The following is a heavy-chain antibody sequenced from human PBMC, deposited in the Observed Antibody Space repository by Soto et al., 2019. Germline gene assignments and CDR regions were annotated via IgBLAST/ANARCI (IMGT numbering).Heavy chain of an antibody. V-gene: IGHV3-7*04. CDR1: GFTFSSYW. J-gene: IGHJ5*02. CDR3: ATVVGAPNWCDP. D-gene: IGHD1-26*01. Sequence: EVQLVESGGGLVQPGGSLRLSCAASGFTFSSYWMSWVRQAPGKGLEWVANIKQAGSERYYVDSVKGRFTISRDNGKNSLYLQMNSLRAEDTAVYYCATVVGAPNWCDPWGQGTLVTVSS. CDR2: IKQAGSER.